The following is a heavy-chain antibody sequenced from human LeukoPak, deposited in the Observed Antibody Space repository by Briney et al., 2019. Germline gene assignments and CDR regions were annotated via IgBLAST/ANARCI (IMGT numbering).Heavy chain of an antibody. CDR3: ARRGYTYGWSWFDP. V-gene: IGHV4-39*07. D-gene: IGHD5-18*01. CDR2: INHSGST. Sequence: SETLSLTCTVSGGSISSSSYYWSWIRQPPGKGLEWIGEINHSGSTNYNPSLKSRVTISVDTSKNQFSLKVNSVTAADTAVYYCARRGYTYGWSWFDPWGQGTLVTVSS. CDR1: GGSISSSSYY. J-gene: IGHJ5*02.